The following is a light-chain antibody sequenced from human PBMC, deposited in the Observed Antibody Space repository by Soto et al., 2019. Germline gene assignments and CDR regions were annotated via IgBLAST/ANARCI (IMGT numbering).Light chain of an antibody. Sequence: EIVLTQSPATLSLSPGERATLSCTASQSVSSYLAWYQQKPGQAPRLLIYDASNRATGIPARFSGSGSGTDFTLTISSLEPEDFAVYYCQQRSNWPITFGQGTRLELK. J-gene: IGKJ5*01. V-gene: IGKV3-11*01. CDR1: QSVSSY. CDR3: QQRSNWPIT. CDR2: DAS.